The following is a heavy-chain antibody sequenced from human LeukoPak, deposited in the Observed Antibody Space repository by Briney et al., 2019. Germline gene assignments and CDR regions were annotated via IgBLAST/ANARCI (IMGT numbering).Heavy chain of an antibody. Sequence: PGRSLRLSCAASGFTFSSRAMHWVRQAPGKGLEWVAVISYDGSNKYYADSVKGRFTISRDNSKNTLYLQMNSLRAEDTAVYYCASSKSSSAYNWGQGTLVTVSS. V-gene: IGHV3-30-3*01. CDR1: GFTFSSRA. D-gene: IGHD6-6*01. CDR2: ISYDGSNK. CDR3: ASSKSSSAYN. J-gene: IGHJ4*02.